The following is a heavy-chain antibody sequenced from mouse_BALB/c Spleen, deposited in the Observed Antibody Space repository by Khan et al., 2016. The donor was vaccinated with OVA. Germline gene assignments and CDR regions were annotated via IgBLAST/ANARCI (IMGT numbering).Heavy chain of an antibody. J-gene: IGHJ3*01. CDR3: ARSGFGGLAY. CDR2: INPYNAGT. CDR1: GYSFTDYT. V-gene: IGHV1-18*01. Sequence: VQLQQSGPDLVKPGASMKISCKASGYSFTDYTMNWGKQSHGKNLEWIGLINPYNAGTNYNQNFKGKATLTVDMSSSTSYMELLSLTSDDSAVXYCARSGFGGLAYWGQGALVTVSA. D-gene: IGHD3-1*01.